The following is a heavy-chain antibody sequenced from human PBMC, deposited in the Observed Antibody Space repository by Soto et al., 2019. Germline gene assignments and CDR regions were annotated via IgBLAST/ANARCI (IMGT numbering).Heavy chain of an antibody. D-gene: IGHD1-26*01. J-gene: IGHJ6*02. CDR2: IWYDGSNK. CDR1: GFTFSSYG. Sequence: GGSLRLSCAASGFTFSSYGMHWVRQAPGKGLEWVAVIWYDGSNKYYADSVKGRFTISRDNSKNTLYLQMNSLRAEDTAVYYCAGDGRDHHYGMDVWGQGTTVTVSS. V-gene: IGHV3-33*01. CDR3: AGDGRDHHYGMDV.